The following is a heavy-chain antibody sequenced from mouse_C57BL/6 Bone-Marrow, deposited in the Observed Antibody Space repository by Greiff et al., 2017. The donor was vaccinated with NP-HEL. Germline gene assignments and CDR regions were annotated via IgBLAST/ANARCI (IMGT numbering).Heavy chain of an antibody. CDR3: APYYYGSEGYAMDY. CDR1: GYTFTSYG. CDR2: IYPRSGNT. V-gene: IGHV1-81*01. J-gene: IGHJ4*01. D-gene: IGHD1-1*01. Sequence: QVQLQQSGAELARPGASVKLSCKASGYTFTSYGISWVKQRTGQGLEWIGEIYPRSGNTYYNEKFKGQATLTADKSSSTAYMELRSLTSEDSAVYFCAPYYYGSEGYAMDYWGQGTSVTVSS.